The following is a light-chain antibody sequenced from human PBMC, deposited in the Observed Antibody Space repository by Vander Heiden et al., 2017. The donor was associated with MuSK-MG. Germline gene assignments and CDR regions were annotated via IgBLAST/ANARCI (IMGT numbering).Light chain of an antibody. CDR2: EGS. CDR1: AVTKKD. V-gene: IGLV3-25*03. J-gene: IGLJ1*01. CDR3: QPTDTSGIYV. Sequence: SCAGPQPRSGSVSPGQTARITCSGDAVTKKDAYWVQQKPGHAPVLVIYEGSERTSGMPERFSGSSSGTTVTLTTRGGQAEDEADYYCQPTDTSGIYVVGTGTKVTV.